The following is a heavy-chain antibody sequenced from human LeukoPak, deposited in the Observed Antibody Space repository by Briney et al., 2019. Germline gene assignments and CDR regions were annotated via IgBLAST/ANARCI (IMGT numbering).Heavy chain of an antibody. CDR1: GGSISSSSYY. D-gene: IGHD3-16*01. CDR2: IYYSGST. CDR3: ATGLLGGALGAFDI. Sequence: PSETLSLTCTVSGGSISSSSYYWGWLRQPPGRGLEWIGSIYYSGSTNYNPSLKSRVTISVDKSKNQFSLKLSSVTAADTAVYYCATGLLGGALGAFDIWGQGTMVTVSS. J-gene: IGHJ3*02. V-gene: IGHV4-39*07.